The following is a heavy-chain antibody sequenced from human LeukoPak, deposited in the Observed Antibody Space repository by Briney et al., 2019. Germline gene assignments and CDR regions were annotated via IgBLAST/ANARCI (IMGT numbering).Heavy chain of an antibody. J-gene: IGHJ4*02. Sequence: SETLSLTCTVSGGSISSYYWSWIRQPPGKGLEWIGYIYYSGSTNYNPSLKSRVTISVDTSKNQFSLKLSSVTAADTAMYYCAKSGGYGLIDYWGQGTLVTVSS. V-gene: IGHV4-59*08. D-gene: IGHD1-26*01. CDR2: IYYSGST. CDR1: GGSISSYY. CDR3: AKSGGYGLIDY.